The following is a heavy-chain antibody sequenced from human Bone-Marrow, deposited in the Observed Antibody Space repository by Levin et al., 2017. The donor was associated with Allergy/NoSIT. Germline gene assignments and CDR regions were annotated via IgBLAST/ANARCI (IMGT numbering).Heavy chain of an antibody. D-gene: IGHD5-18*01. J-gene: IGHJ4*02. Sequence: LSLPCAASGFTFRNNGMSWVRQAPGKGLEWVSSISATGGSIYYAGSVKGRFTTSRDNSNNRLFLQMNSLRVDDTAVYYCAKDRGFSYGYGFDDWGQGTPVTVSA. V-gene: IGHV3-23*01. CDR3: AKDRGFSYGYGFDD. CDR2: ISATGGSI. CDR1: GFTFRNNG.